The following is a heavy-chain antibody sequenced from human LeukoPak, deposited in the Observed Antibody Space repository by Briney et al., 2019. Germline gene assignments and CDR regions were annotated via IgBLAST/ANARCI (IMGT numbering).Heavy chain of an antibody. Sequence: GGSLRLSCAASGFTFSSYAMSWVRQAPGKGLEWVSAISGSGGSTYYADSVKGRFTISRDNSKSTLYLQMNSLRAEDTAVYYCAKVGVATIVWGHRDVCGMDVWGQGTTVTVSS. CDR2: ISGSGGST. V-gene: IGHV3-23*01. D-gene: IGHD5-12*01. CDR1: GFTFSSYA. J-gene: IGHJ6*02. CDR3: AKVGVATIVWGHRDVCGMDV.